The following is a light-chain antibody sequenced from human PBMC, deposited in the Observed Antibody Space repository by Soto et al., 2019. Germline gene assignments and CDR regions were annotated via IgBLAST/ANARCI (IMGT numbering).Light chain of an antibody. CDR1: QSVGNNY. J-gene: IGKJ2*01. CDR3: QQYGSSPPYT. Sequence: EVVLTQSPGTLSLSPGERATLSCRASQSVGNNYLAWYQQKPGQSPKLLIFGSSDRATGILDRFSGSGSGTDFTLTISSLEPEDFAVYYCQQYGSSPPYTCGQGTKLEIK. CDR2: GSS. V-gene: IGKV3-20*01.